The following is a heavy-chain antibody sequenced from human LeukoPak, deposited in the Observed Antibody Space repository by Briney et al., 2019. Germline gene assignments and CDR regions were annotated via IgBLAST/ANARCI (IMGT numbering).Heavy chain of an antibody. V-gene: IGHV3-20*03. CDR1: GFTFYDYG. CDR3: VLGAYWNDDKNAFHI. Sequence: GGSLRLSFGASGFTFYDYGMSWGRQAPGKGGEWVSGINWNGGSTGYADSVKGRFTISRENAKKSLYLQMSSLRVEDTAVYFCVLGAYWNDDKNAFHIWGPGTMVTVS. J-gene: IGHJ3*02. CDR2: INWNGGST. D-gene: IGHD1-1*01.